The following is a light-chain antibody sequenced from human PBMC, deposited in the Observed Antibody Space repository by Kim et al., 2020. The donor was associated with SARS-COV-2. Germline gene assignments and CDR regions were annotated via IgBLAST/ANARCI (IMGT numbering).Light chain of an antibody. CDR1: QSVNSRY. Sequence: WSPGERATRSCRASQSVNSRYLAWYPVKPGQAPRLLIFGASSWATGVPDRFSGSGSGTDFTLTISSLEPEDFAVYYCQQYGTLPYTFGQGTKLEI. CDR2: GAS. V-gene: IGKV3-20*01. CDR3: QQYGTLPYT. J-gene: IGKJ2*01.